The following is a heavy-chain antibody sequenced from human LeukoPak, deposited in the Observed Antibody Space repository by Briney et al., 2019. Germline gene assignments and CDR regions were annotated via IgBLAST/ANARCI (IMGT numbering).Heavy chain of an antibody. CDR2: IDPNSGGT. Sequence: ASVKVSCKASGYSFTGHHMHWVRQAPGQGLEWMGWIDPNSGGTNYAQNFQGRVTMTRDTSISTGYMELSRLTSDDSAIYYCARWRGYSSGWSGPFDDWGQGTLVTVSS. CDR1: GYSFTGHH. CDR3: ARWRGYSSGWSGPFDD. J-gene: IGHJ4*02. D-gene: IGHD6-19*01. V-gene: IGHV1-2*02.